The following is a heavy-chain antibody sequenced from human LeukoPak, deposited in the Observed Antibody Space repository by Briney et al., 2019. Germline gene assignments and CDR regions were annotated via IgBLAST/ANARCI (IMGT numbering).Heavy chain of an antibody. V-gene: IGHV1-2*02. CDR2: INPNSGGT. D-gene: IGHD2-2*01. J-gene: IGHJ4*02. Sequence: ASVKVSCKASGYTFTGYYMHWVRQAPGQGLEWMGWINPNSGGTNYAQKFQGRVTMTRDTSISTAYMELSRLRSDDTAEYYCAREGYCISTTCSSFDYWGQGTLVTVSS. CDR1: GYTFTGYY. CDR3: AREGYCISTTCSSFDY.